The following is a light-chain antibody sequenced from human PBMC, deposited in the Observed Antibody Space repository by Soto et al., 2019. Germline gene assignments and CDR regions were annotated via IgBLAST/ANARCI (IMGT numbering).Light chain of an antibody. J-gene: IGLJ3*02. V-gene: IGLV2-14*01. CDR2: EVS. CDR3: NSYTSTSSWV. CDR1: MSDVGGYNY. Sequence: QSALTQPASVSGSPGQSITISCTGTMSDVGGYNYVSWYQQHPGKAPKLMIYEVSNRPSGVSNRFSGSKSGNTASLTISGLQAEDEADYYCNSYTSTSSWVFGGGTKLTVL.